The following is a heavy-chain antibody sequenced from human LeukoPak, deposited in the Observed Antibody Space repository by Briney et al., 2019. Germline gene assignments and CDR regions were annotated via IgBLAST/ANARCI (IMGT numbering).Heavy chain of an antibody. CDR1: GSTFRNYD. V-gene: IGHV3-23*01. CDR2: LSDSGGNT. J-gene: IGHJ4*02. CDR3: AKRRLQYFDY. Sequence: GGSLRLSCAASGSTFRNYDMTWVRQAPGKGLEWVSTLSDSGGNTYYADFEKGGSTISRDNSKHTLSQQMNSMRADDTPIYYCAKRRLQYFDYWGQGTLVTVSS. D-gene: IGHD4-11*01.